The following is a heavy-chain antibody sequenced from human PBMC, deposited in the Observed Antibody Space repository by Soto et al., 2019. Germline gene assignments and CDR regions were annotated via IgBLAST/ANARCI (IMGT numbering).Heavy chain of an antibody. CDR3: ARGASGGSSFGPPKTTIGRAYYYYYMDV. D-gene: IGHD2-15*01. J-gene: IGHJ6*03. CDR1: GGSISSSSYY. V-gene: IGHV4-39*01. Sequence: SETLSLTCTVSGGSISSSSYYWGWIRQPPGKGLEWIGSIYYSGSTYYNPSLKSRVTISVDTSKNQFSLKLSSVTAADTAVYYCARGASGGSSFGPPKTTIGRAYYYYYMDVWGKGTTVTVSS. CDR2: IYYSGST.